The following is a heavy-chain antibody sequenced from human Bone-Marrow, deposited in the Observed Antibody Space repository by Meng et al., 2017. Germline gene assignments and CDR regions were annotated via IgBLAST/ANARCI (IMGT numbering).Heavy chain of an antibody. V-gene: IGHV3-66*02. CDR3: ARTLWFGEQIYY. CDR1: GFTVSSNY. CDR2: IYSGCST. J-gene: IGHJ4*02. D-gene: IGHD3-10*01. Sequence: GESLKISCAASGFTVSSNYMSWVRQAPGKGLEWVSVIYSGCSTYYADSVKGRFTISRDNSKNTLYLQMNSLRAEDTAVYYCARTLWFGEQIYYWGQGTLVTVSS.